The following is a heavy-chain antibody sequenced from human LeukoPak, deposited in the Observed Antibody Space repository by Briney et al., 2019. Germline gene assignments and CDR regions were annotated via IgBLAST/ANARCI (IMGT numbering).Heavy chain of an antibody. CDR3: VREVAFYDY. CDR1: GFTFSNAW. J-gene: IGHJ4*02. Sequence: GGSLRLSCAASGFTFSNAWMSWVRQAPGKGLEYVSAISREGGTTYYADSVKGRFTISRDNSKNTLYLQMGSLRAEDMAVYYCVREVAFYDYWGQGTLVTVSS. V-gene: IGHV3-64*02. CDR2: ISREGGTT. D-gene: IGHD2-15*01.